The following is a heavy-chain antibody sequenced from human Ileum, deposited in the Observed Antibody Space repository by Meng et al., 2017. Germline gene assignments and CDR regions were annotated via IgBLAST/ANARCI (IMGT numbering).Heavy chain of an antibody. Sequence: EVPLVESGGGLVQPGGSLRIPCGASGFTFSNYWMHWVRQTPGKGLVWVSRINEDGRVTNYADSVEGRFTVSRDNAKNTLYLQMNSLRVEDTGIYYCARINYVEDSWGQGTLVTVSS. CDR1: GFTFSNYW. CDR3: ARINYVEDS. D-gene: IGHD3-16*01. V-gene: IGHV3-74*01. J-gene: IGHJ4*02. CDR2: INEDGRVT.